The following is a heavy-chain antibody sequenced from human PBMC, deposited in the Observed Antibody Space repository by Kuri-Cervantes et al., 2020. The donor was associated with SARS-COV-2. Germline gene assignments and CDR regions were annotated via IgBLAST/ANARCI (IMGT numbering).Heavy chain of an antibody. J-gene: IGHJ4*02. Sequence: ASVKVSCKASGGTFSSYAISWARQAPGQGLEWMGWINPNNGDTNYAQKFQGGVTMTRDTSITTAYMELSRLTSDDTAVYYCARGGNYDFWSGFSNWGQGALVTVSS. CDR2: INPNNGDT. CDR3: ARGGNYDFWSGFSN. V-gene: IGHV1-2*02. D-gene: IGHD3-3*01. CDR1: GGTFSSYA.